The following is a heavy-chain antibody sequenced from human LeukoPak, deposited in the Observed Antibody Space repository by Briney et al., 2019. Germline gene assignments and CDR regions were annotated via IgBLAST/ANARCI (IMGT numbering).Heavy chain of an antibody. V-gene: IGHV4-61*08. J-gene: IGHJ6*02. CDR2: IYNRGST. CDR3: AREVKEADYYYGMDV. Sequence: SETLSLTCTVSGGSVSSNGYFWNWIRQPPGKGLEWIGYIYNRGSTNYNPSLKSRVTISVDTSNNQFSLRLSSVTAADTAVYYCAREVKEADYYYGMDVWGQGTTVTVSS. D-gene: IGHD6-25*01. CDR1: GGSVSSNGYF.